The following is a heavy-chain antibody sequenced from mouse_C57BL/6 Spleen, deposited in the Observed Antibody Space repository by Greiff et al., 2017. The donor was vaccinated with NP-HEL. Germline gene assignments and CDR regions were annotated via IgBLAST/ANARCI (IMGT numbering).Heavy chain of an antibody. V-gene: IGHV1-69*01. CDR1: GYTFTSYW. CDR3: ARKYDYDAMDY. Sequence: QVHVKQPGAELVMPGASVKLSCKASGYTFTSYWMHWVKQRPGQGLEWIGEIDPSDSYTNYNQKFKGKSTLTVDKSSSTAYMQLSSLTSEDSAVYYCARKYDYDAMDYWGQGTSVTVSS. CDR2: IDPSDSYT. J-gene: IGHJ4*01. D-gene: IGHD5-1-1*01.